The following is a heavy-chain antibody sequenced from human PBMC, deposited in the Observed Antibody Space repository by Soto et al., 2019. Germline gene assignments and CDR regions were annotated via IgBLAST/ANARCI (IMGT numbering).Heavy chain of an antibody. V-gene: IGHV4-30-2*01. CDR1: GGSISSGGYS. CDR3: ARADVYCSSTTCYRPRYFDL. Sequence: SETLSLTCAVSGGSISSGGYSRSWIRQPPGKGLEWIGYIYHSGSTYYNPSLKSRVTISVDRSKNQFSLKLSSVTAADTAVYYCARADVYCSSTTCYRPRYFDLWGRGTLVTVSS. J-gene: IGHJ2*01. CDR2: IYHSGST. D-gene: IGHD2-2*01.